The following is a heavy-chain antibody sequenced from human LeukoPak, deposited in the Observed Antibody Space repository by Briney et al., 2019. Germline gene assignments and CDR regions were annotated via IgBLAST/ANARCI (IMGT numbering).Heavy chain of an antibody. CDR3: ARQWGQQPKGLE. V-gene: IGHV4-39*01. D-gene: IGHD6-13*01. CDR2: IYYSGST. J-gene: IGHJ4*02. Sequence: PSETLSLTCTVSGGSISSSSYYWGWIRQPPGKGLEWIGSIYYSGSTYYNPSLKSRVTISVDTSKNQFSLKLSSVTAADTAVYYCARQWGQQPKGLEWGQGTLVTVSS. CDR1: GGSISSSSYY.